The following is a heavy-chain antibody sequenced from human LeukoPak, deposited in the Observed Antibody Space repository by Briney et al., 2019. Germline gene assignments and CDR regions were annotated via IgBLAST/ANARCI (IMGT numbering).Heavy chain of an antibody. Sequence: GGSLRLSCAASGFTFTSYAMSWVRQAPGKGLEWVSGISGSGGSTYYADSVKGRFTISRDTSKNTLYLQMNSLRAEDTAVYYCARGFARLGSYDFWGQGTLVTVSS. CDR3: ARGFARLGSYDF. J-gene: IGHJ4*02. CDR1: GFTFTSYA. V-gene: IGHV3-23*01. D-gene: IGHD3-10*01. CDR2: ISGSGGST.